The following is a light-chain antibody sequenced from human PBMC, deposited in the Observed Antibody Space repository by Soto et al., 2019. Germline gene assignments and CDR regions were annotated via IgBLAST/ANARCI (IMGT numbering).Light chain of an antibody. Sequence: EIVLTQSPGTLSFSPGERATLSCRASQSVSSSYLAWYQQKPGQAPRLLIYGASSRATGIPDRFSGSGSGTDFTFTISRLEPEDFSEYYCQQYGSSPQLTLGPGTKVDIK. CDR2: GAS. CDR1: QSVSSSY. J-gene: IGKJ3*01. CDR3: QQYGSSPQLT. V-gene: IGKV3-20*01.